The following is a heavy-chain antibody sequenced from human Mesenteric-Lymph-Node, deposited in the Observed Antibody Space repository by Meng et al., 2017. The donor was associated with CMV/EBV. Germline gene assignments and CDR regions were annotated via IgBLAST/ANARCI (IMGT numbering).Heavy chain of an antibody. CDR2: ISGSGGST. J-gene: IGHJ4*02. D-gene: IGHD3-10*01. V-gene: IGHV3-23*01. CDR3: AKDPWFGESPEDY. Sequence: GESLKISCAASGFTFSSYSMNWVRQAPGKGLEWVSAISGSGGSTYYADSVKGRFTISRDNSKNTLYLQMNSLRAEDTAVYYCAKDPWFGESPEDYWAQGTLVTVSS. CDR1: GFTFSSYS.